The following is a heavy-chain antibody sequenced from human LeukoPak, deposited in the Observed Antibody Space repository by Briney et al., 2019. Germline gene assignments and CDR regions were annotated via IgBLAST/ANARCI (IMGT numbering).Heavy chain of an antibody. CDR1: GFTFSDYY. CDR2: ISSSGTTI. V-gene: IGHV3-11*01. CDR3: ARVPVRGVMAN. D-gene: IGHD3-10*01. J-gene: IGHJ4*02. Sequence: GGSLRLSCAASGFTFSDYYMSWIRQAPGKGLEWVSYISSSGTTIYYADSVKGRFTISRDNAKNSLYLQMNSLRAEDTAVYYCARVPVRGVMANWGQGTLVTVSS.